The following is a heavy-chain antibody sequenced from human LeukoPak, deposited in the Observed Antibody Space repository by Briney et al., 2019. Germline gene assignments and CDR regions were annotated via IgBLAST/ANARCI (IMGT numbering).Heavy chain of an antibody. V-gene: IGHV4-38-2*02. CDR3: ARADYSSTWSHDYYYMDV. Sequence: SETLSLTCTVSGYSISSGYYWGWIRQPPGNGLEWIGSIYHSGSTYYNPSLKSRVTISVDTSKNQFSLKLSSVTAADTAVYYCARADYSSTWSHDYYYMDVWGKGTTVTVSS. D-gene: IGHD6-13*01. CDR1: GYSISSGYY. CDR2: IYHSGST. J-gene: IGHJ6*03.